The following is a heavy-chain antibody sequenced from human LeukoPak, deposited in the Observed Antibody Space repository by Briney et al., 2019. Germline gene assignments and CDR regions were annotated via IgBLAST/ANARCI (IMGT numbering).Heavy chain of an antibody. CDR2: ISSSGSII. CDR1: GFTFSDYY. V-gene: IGHV3-11*01. CDR3: ARVETGTTVYYYMDV. D-gene: IGHD1-7*01. Sequence: GGSLRRSCAASGFTFSDYYMSWIRQAPGKGLEWVSYISSSGSIIYYADSVKGRFTISRDNAKNSLYLQMNSLRAEDTAVYYCARVETGTTVYYYMDVWGKGTTVTVSS. J-gene: IGHJ6*03.